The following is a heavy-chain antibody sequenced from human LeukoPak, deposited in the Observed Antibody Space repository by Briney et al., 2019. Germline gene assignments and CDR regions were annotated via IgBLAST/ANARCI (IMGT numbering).Heavy chain of an antibody. J-gene: IGHJ2*01. CDR2: INPDGTVT. V-gene: IGHV3-74*01. Sequence: GGSLRLTCAASGFTFSSYWMHWVRQAPGKGLVWVSPINPDGTVTTYADSVKGRFTISRDNAKNTLYLQMNSLRVEDTAVYYCVRDSPSGFFDLWGRGTLVTVSS. D-gene: IGHD6-19*01. CDR3: VRDSPSGFFDL. CDR1: GFTFSSYW.